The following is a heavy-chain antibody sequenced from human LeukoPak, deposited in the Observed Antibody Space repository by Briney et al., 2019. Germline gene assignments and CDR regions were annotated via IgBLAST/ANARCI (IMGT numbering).Heavy chain of an antibody. J-gene: IGHJ4*02. CDR2: IRSKAYGGTT. D-gene: IGHD2-2*01. Sequence: PGRSLRLSCTASGFTFGDYAMSWVRQPPGKGLEWVGFIRSKAYGGTTEYAASVKGRFTISRDDSKSIAYLQMNSLKTEDTAVYYCTRVQGSSTSWGQGTLVTVSS. V-gene: IGHV3-49*04. CDR1: GFTFGDYA. CDR3: TRVQGSSTS.